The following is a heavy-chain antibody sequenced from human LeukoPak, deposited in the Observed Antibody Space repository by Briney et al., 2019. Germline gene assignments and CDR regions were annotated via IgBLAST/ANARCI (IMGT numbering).Heavy chain of an antibody. Sequence: GGSLRLSCAASGFTFGSYWMTWVRQAPGKGLEWVADIDQDGSEQYYVDSVKGRFTISRDNAKNSLYLQINSLRAEDTAVYYCARGIASGIDFFDPWGQGTLVTVSS. CDR2: IDQDGSEQ. CDR3: ARGIASGIDFFDP. CDR1: GFTFGSYW. J-gene: IGHJ5*02. D-gene: IGHD6-13*01. V-gene: IGHV3-7*01.